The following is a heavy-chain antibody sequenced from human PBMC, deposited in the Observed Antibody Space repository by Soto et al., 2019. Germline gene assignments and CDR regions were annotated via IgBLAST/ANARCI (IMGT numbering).Heavy chain of an antibody. V-gene: IGHV3-33*01. J-gene: IGHJ4*02. D-gene: IGHD1-1*01. CDR3: ARGGGTTPRPFDY. CDR2: IWYAGSNK. Sequence: GGSLRLSCAASGFTFSSYGMHWVRQAPGKGLEWVAVIWYAGSNKYYADSVKGRFTISRDNSKNTLYLQMNSLRAEDTAVYYCARGGGTTPRPFDYWGQGTLVTVSS. CDR1: GFTFSSYG.